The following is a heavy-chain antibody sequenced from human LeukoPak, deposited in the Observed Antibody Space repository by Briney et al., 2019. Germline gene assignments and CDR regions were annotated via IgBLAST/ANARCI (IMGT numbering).Heavy chain of an antibody. CDR3: AKDGGCSGASCYSGGWGDWFAP. CDR1: GFTFSSYG. V-gene: IGHV3-30*18. D-gene: IGHD2-15*01. CDR2: ISYDGSNK. Sequence: GGSLRLSCAASGFTFSSYGMHWVRQAPGKGLEWVAVISYDGSNKYYADSVKGRFTISRDNSKNTLYLQMNSLRAEDTAVYYCAKDGGCSGASCYSGGWGDWFAPWGQGTLVTVSS. J-gene: IGHJ5*02.